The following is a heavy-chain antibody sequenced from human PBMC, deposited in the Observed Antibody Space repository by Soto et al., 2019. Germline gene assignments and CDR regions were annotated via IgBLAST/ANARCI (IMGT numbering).Heavy chain of an antibody. J-gene: IGHJ5*02. CDR3: ARPSTQTRFWNWFDP. V-gene: IGHV3-21*02. CDR1: GFTLSSYT. Sequence: EVRLVESEGGLVKPGESLRLSCAASGFTLSSYTMHWVRQAPGKGLEWVASISESRTSIYYADSVKGRFTISRDSAENSLFLQMTRLTAADTAVYYCARPSTQTRFWNWFDPWGQGTLVTVSS. CDR2: ISESRTSI.